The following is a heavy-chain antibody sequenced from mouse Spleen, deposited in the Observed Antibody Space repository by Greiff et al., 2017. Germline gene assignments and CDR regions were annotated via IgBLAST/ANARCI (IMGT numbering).Heavy chain of an antibody. J-gene: IGHJ2*01. Sequence: VQLQQPGTELVKPGASVKLSCKASGYTFTSYWMHWVKQRPGQGLEWIGNINPSNGGTNYNEKFKSKATLTVDKSSSTAYMQLSSLTSGDSAVYYGARTDWAGSGTADYWGQGTTLTVSS. CDR2: INPSNGGT. V-gene: IGHV1-53*01. D-gene: IGHD4-1*01. CDR3: ARTDWAGSGTADY. CDR1: GYTFTSYW.